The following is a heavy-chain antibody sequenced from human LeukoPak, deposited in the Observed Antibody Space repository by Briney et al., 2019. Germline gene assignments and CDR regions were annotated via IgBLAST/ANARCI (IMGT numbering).Heavy chain of an antibody. V-gene: IGHV3-21*01. CDR3: ARGLKVVPAAIAEGFDY. CDR1: GFTFSSYT. J-gene: IGHJ4*02. Sequence: GGSLRLSWAASGFTFSSYTMNWVRQAPGKWREWVSSISNSISYIYYADSVKGRFTISRDNAKNSLYLQMNSLRAEDTAVYYCARGLKVVPAAIAEGFDYWGQGTLVTVSS. D-gene: IGHD2-2*01. CDR2: ISNSISYI.